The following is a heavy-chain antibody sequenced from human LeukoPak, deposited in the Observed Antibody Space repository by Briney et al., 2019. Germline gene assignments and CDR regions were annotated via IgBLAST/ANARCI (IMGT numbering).Heavy chain of an antibody. CDR1: GFTFSNYA. V-gene: IGHV3-23*01. CDR3: ASGREWLPSDAFDI. J-gene: IGHJ3*02. D-gene: IGHD3-3*01. Sequence: PGGSLRLSCAASGFTFSNYAMNWVRQAPGKGLEWVSTISGGGGGTYYADSVKGRFTISRDNSKNTLYLQMNSLRAEDTAVYYCASGREWLPSDAFDIWGQGTMVTVSS. CDR2: ISGGGGGT.